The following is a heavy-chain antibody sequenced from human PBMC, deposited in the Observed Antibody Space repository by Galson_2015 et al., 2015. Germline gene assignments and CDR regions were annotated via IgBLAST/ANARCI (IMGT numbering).Heavy chain of an antibody. CDR2: ISSTTTYI. J-gene: IGHJ4*02. D-gene: IGHD3-3*01. V-gene: IGHV3-21*01. Sequence: SSISSTTTYIYYADSVKGRFTISRDNAKNSLYLQMNSLGAEDTAVYYCARQILDYDFWSGYYPTNFDYWGQGTLVTVSS. CDR3: ARQILDYDFWSGYYPTNFDY.